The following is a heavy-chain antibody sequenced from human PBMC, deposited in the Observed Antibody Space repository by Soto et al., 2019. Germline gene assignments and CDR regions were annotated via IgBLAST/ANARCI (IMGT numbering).Heavy chain of an antibody. V-gene: IGHV3-23*01. CDR1: GFTFSSYA. CDR2: ISGSGGST. J-gene: IGHJ4*02. CDR3: AKDRRWGSGSLFDY. D-gene: IGHD3-10*01. Sequence: PGGSLRLSCAASGFTFSSYAMSWVHQAPGKGLEWVSAISGSGGSTYYADSVKGRFTISRDNSKNTLYLQMNSLRAEDTAVYYCAKDRRWGSGSLFDYWGQGTLVTVSS.